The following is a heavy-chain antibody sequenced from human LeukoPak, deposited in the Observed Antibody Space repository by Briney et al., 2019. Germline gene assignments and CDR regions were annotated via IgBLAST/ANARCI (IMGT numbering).Heavy chain of an antibody. V-gene: IGHV3-30*02. J-gene: IGHJ6*04. CDR3: AELGITMIGGV. D-gene: IGHD3-10*02. Sequence: PGGSLRLSCAASGFTFSSYEMNWVRQAPGKGLEWVAFIRYDETNKYYADSVKGRFTISRDNAKNSLYLQMNSLRAEDTAVYYCAELGITMIGGVWGKGTTVTISS. CDR2: IRYDETNK. CDR1: GFTFSSYE.